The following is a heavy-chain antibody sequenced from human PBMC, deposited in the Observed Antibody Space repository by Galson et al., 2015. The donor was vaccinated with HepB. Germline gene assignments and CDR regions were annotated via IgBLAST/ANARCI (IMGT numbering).Heavy chain of an antibody. Sequence: SLRLSCAASGFTFSSYSMNWVRQAPGKGLEWVSSISSSSSYIYYADSVKGRFTISRDNAKNSLYLQMNSLRAEDTAVYYCATPVGALYCSSTSCYMMDVWGQGTTVTVSS. CDR2: ISSSSSYI. V-gene: IGHV3-21*01. J-gene: IGHJ6*02. CDR1: GFTFSSYS. D-gene: IGHD2-2*02. CDR3: ATPVGALYCSSTSCYMMDV.